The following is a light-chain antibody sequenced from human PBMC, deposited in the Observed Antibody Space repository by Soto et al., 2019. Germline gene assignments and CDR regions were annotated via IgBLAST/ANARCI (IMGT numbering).Light chain of an antibody. CDR2: DAS. Sequence: EIVLTQSPGTLSLSPGERATLSCRASQSVSSSYLAWYQQKPGQAPRLLISDASSRATGIPDRFSGSGSGTDFTLTISRLEPEEFAVYYCQQYGSSPLTFGGGTKVEIK. V-gene: IGKV3-20*01. CDR1: QSVSSSY. J-gene: IGKJ4*01. CDR3: QQYGSSPLT.